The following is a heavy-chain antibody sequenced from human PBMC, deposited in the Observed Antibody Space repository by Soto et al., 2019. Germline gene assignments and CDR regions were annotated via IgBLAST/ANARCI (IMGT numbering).Heavy chain of an antibody. Sequence: SGGSLRLSCAASGLPFRNYAMTWARQAPGKGLEWVSSLLRSGSSAYYADSVRGRFTISSDTSANSLYLQMDNLRAEDTAIYYCAKDAISGDGIWLMDSWGQGTVVTVAS. CDR3: AKDAISGDGIWLMDS. J-gene: IGHJ5*02. CDR1: GLPFRNYA. D-gene: IGHD4-17*01. CDR2: LLRSGSSA. V-gene: IGHV3-23*01.